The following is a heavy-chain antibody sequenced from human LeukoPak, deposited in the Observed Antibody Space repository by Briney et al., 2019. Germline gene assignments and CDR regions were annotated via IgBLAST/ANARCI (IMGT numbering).Heavy chain of an antibody. D-gene: IGHD5-18*01. Sequence: SETLSLTCTVSGGSISSGGYSWSWIRQPPGRGLEWIGYIYHSGSTYYNPSLKSRATISVDRSKNQFSLKLSSVTAADTAVYYCASLYSYGSYFDYWGQGTLVTVSS. V-gene: IGHV4-30-2*01. J-gene: IGHJ4*02. CDR1: GGSISSGGYS. CDR3: ASLYSYGSYFDY. CDR2: IYHSGST.